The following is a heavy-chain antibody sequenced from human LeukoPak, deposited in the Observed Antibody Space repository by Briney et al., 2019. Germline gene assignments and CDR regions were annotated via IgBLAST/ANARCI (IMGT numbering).Heavy chain of an antibody. J-gene: IGHJ5*02. Sequence: GASVKVSCKAFGYTFTNNWMDWVRQAPGQGPEWMGLISPTGGSTAYAQKFQGRVTLTRDMSTSTDYLELSSLRSEDTAVYYCARDNSVRDEAWWFYPWGQGTLVTVSS. V-gene: IGHV1-46*01. CDR3: ARDNSVRDEAWWFYP. CDR1: GYTFTNNW. CDR2: ISPTGGST. D-gene: IGHD5-24*01.